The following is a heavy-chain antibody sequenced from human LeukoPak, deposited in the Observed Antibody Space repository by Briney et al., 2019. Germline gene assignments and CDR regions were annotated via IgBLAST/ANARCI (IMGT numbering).Heavy chain of an antibody. CDR2: VHYTGSS. CDR1: GDSISNFF. Sequence: SETLSLTCTVSGDSISNFFWSWMRQPPGKRLEWIGHVHYTGSSNYNPSLKSRVTISVDRSKNQFSLKESSVTAADTAVYYCARQGDGDYVDYWGQGILVTVSS. CDR3: ARQGDGDYVDY. D-gene: IGHD4-17*01. V-gene: IGHV4-59*08. J-gene: IGHJ4*02.